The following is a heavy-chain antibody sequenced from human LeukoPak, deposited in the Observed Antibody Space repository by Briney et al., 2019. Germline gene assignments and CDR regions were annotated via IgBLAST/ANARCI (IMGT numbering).Heavy chain of an antibody. D-gene: IGHD7-27*01. V-gene: IGHV3-66*01. CDR3: ARDRLTGLYYYGMDA. J-gene: IGHJ6*02. Sequence: PGGSLRLSCAASGFTVSSNYMSWVRQAPGKGLEWVSVIYSGGSTYYADSVKGRFTISRDNSKNTLYLQMNSLRAEDTAVYYCARDRLTGLYYYGMDAWGQGTTVTVSS. CDR2: IYSGGST. CDR1: GFTVSSNY.